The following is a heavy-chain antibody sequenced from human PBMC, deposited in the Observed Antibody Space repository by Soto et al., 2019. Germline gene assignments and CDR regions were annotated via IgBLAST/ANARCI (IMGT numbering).Heavy chain of an antibody. Sequence: GGSLRLSCAASGFTFSSYSMNWVRQAPGKGLEWVSSISSSSSYIYYADSVKGRFTISRDNAKNSLYLQMNSLRAEDTAVYYCARDEGGYSGYDYYFDYWGQGTLVTVSS. V-gene: IGHV3-21*01. D-gene: IGHD5-12*01. CDR3: ARDEGGYSGYDYYFDY. CDR2: ISSSSSYI. J-gene: IGHJ4*02. CDR1: GFTFSSYS.